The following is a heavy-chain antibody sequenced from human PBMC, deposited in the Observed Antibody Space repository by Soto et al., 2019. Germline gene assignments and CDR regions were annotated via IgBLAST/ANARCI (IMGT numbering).Heavy chain of an antibody. J-gene: IGHJ6*02. CDR3: ARDLLDASMGDLKYGMDV. V-gene: IGHV4-4*02. Sequence: QVQLQESGPGLVKPSGTLSLTCAVSGGSISSSNWWSWVRQPPGQGLEWIGEMHHSGSTNYNPSLKSRLTISVDKSKDQFSLKLRSVTAADTAVYYCARDLLDASMGDLKYGMDVWGQGTTVTVSS. D-gene: IGHD3-16*01. CDR2: MHHSGST. CDR1: GGSISSSNW.